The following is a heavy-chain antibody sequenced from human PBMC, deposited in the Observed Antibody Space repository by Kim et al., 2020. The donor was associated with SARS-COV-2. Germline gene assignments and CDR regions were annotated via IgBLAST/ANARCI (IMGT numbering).Heavy chain of an antibody. J-gene: IGHJ4*02. CDR2: INPNTGDT. CDR3: AKSSRRVLVPGGGPGDY. CDR1: GYRFTDYH. V-gene: IGHV1-2*02. D-gene: IGHD2-8*02. Sequence: ASVKVSCKTSGYRFTDYHMHWVRQVPGQGLEWMGWINPNTGDTNYAHKFRGRVTMATDTSISAAYLDLSSLRSDDTAVYYCAKSSRRVLVPGGGPGDYWGQGTLVTVSS.